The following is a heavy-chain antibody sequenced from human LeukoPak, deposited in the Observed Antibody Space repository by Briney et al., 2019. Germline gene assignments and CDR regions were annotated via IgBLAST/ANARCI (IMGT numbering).Heavy chain of an antibody. CDR1: GFTFDDYG. V-gene: IGHV3-74*01. J-gene: IGHJ4*02. CDR3: VRDGFFDY. Sequence: GGSLRLSCAASGFTFDDYGMSWVRQAPGKGLVWVSRIKYDGSIADYTDSVKGRFTISRDNVKNTVYLQMNSLRAEDAAVYYCVRDGFFDYWGQGTLVTVSS. CDR2: IKYDGSIA.